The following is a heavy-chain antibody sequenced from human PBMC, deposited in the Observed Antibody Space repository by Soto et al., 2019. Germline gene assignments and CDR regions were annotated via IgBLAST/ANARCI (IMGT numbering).Heavy chain of an antibody. CDR3: AAPKTSTYYPPRY. J-gene: IGHJ4*02. Sequence: SETLSLTCAVYGGSFSGYYWSWIRQPPGKGLEWIGEINHSGSTNYNPSLKSRVTISVDMSKNQFSLKLSSVTAAYTAVFYCAAPKTSTYYPPRYWGQGTLVTVSS. CDR2: INHSGST. V-gene: IGHV4-34*01. CDR1: GGSFSGYY. D-gene: IGHD3-10*01.